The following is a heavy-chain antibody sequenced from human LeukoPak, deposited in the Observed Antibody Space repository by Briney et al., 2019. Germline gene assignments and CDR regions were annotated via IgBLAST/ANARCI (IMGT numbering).Heavy chain of an antibody. CDR3: AKDYSSSWYRSYFDY. Sequence: LGGSLRLSCAASGFTFSSYAMSWVRQAPGKGLEWVSAISGSGGSTYYADSVKGRFTISRDNSKNTLYLQMNSLRAEDTAVYYCAKDYSSSWYRSYFDYWGQGTLVTVSS. J-gene: IGHJ4*02. CDR1: GFTFSSYA. CDR2: ISGSGGST. D-gene: IGHD6-13*01. V-gene: IGHV3-23*01.